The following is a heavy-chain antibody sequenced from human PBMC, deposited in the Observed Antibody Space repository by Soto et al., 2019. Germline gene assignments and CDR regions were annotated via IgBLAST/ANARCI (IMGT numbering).Heavy chain of an antibody. CDR2: MYHSGIT. J-gene: IGHJ6*02. CDR3: ARTMYRPSAQLYYGMDV. CDR1: GYPIRSGYF. Sequence: SETLSLTCAVSGYPIRSGYFWGWLRQPPGRGLEWIDSMYHSGITYYNLSLKSLVTISVDTSKNQLSPEPGAATAADTAAYYCARTMYRPSAQLYYGMDVWGQGTTVTVSS. D-gene: IGHD1-26*01. V-gene: IGHV4-38-2*01.